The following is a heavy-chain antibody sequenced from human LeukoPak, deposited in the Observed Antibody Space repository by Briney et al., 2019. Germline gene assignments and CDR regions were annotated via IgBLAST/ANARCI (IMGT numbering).Heavy chain of an antibody. V-gene: IGHV3-23*01. D-gene: IGHD5-18*01. J-gene: IGHJ4*02. CDR2: ISGSGGST. CDR3: AKDRWIQLWSSGYFDY. Sequence: GGSLRLSCAASGFTFSIYSMNWVRQAPGKGLEWVSAISGSGGSTYYADSVKGRFTISRDNSKNTLYLQMNSLRAEDTAVYYCAKDRWIQLWSSGYFDYWGQGTLVTVSS. CDR1: GFTFSIYS.